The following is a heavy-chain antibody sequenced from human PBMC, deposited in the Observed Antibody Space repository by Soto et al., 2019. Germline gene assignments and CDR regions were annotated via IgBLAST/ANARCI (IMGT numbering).Heavy chain of an antibody. D-gene: IGHD2-2*01. J-gene: IGHJ4*02. V-gene: IGHV3-15*07. Sequence: PPGSLRLSCACARFPYSNTWINSARHVPGKGLEWVGRSKSKALGGTTDFAAPVRGRFAITTDDSRNVADMQVNSLYTADNPVFYCSAASVSSLIEVCFGYWGQGTLVTVSS. CDR2: SKSKALGGTT. CDR3: SAASVSSLIEVCFGY. CDR1: RFPYSNTW.